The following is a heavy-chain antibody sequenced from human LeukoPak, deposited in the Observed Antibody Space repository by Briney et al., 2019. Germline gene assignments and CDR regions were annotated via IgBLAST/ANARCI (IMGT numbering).Heavy chain of an antibody. CDR3: ASARVGNMVRGLYYFDY. J-gene: IGHJ4*02. V-gene: IGHV1-69*05. Sequence: SVKVSCKASGGTFSSYAISWVRQAPGQGLEWMGGIIPIFGTANYAQKFQGRVTITTDESTSTAYMELSSLRSEDTAVYYCASARVGNMVRGLYYFDYWGQGTLVTVSS. CDR2: IIPIFGTA. D-gene: IGHD3-10*01. CDR1: GGTFSSYA.